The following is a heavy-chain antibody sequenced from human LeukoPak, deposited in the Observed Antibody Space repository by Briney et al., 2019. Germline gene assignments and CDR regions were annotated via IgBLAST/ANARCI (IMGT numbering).Heavy chain of an antibody. J-gene: IGHJ4*02. V-gene: IGHV3-11*04. D-gene: IGHD3-3*01. CDR2: ISSSGSTI. CDR1: GFTFSDSY. CDR3: ARSGYYSGFDY. Sequence: GGSLLLSCAASGFTFSDSYMSWIRQAPGKGVEGVSYISSSGSTIYYADSEKGRFTISRDNARKSLYLQMNGLRAEDTAVYYCARSGYYSGFDYWGQGTLVTVSS.